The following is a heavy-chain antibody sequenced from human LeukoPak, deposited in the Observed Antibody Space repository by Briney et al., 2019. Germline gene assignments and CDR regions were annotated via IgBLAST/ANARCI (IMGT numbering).Heavy chain of an antibody. D-gene: IGHD3-10*01. CDR1: GFTFSSYG. V-gene: IGHV3-30*18. CDR2: IPYDGSNK. Sequence: GRSLRLSCAASGFTFSSYGMHWVRQAPGKGLEWVAVIPYDGSNKYYADSVKGRFTISRDNSKNTLYLQMNSLRAEDTAVYYCAKDPYYYGSGSYDNWFDPWGQGTLVTVSS. CDR3: AKDPYYYGSGSYDNWFDP. J-gene: IGHJ5*02.